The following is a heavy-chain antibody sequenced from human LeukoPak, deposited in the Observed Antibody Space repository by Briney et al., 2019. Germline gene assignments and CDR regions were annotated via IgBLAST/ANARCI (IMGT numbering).Heavy chain of an antibody. CDR2: IKSETAGGTT. Sequence: GGSLRLSCAASGVTFSDAWMSWVRQAPGKGLEWVGRIKSETAGGTTDYAAPVKGRFTISRDDLKNTLYLQMDSLTTEDTAVYYCTTPPEWGQGTLVTVSS. CDR1: GVTFSDAW. V-gene: IGHV3-15*01. J-gene: IGHJ4*02. CDR3: TTPPE. D-gene: IGHD1-14*01.